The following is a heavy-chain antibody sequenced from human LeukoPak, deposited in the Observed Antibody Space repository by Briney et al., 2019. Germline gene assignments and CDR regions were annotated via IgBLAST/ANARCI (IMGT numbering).Heavy chain of an antibody. V-gene: IGHV3-74*01. D-gene: IGHD2-2*01. CDR3: ARGSQQGAAANYYGMDV. CDR1: GFTLSSYW. Sequence: GGSLRLSCAASGFTLSSYWMHWVRQVPGKGLVWVSRINSDGSSTTYADSVKGRFTISRDNAKNTLYLQMNSLRAEDTAVYHCARGSQQGAAANYYGMDVWGQGTTVTVSS. J-gene: IGHJ6*02. CDR2: INSDGSST.